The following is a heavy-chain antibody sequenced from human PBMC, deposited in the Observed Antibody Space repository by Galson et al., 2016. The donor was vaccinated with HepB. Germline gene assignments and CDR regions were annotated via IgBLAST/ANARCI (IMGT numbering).Heavy chain of an antibody. CDR1: GGSIGRGDYY. Sequence: TLYLTCSVSGGSIGRGDYYWSWIRQLPGKGLEWIGYIYYSGSTYFNPSLKSRLSMSVDTSKNQFSLQLTSVTAADTAVYYCARARGAVAATGWCDPWGQGTLVTVSS. J-gene: IGHJ5*02. CDR3: ARARGAVAATGWCDP. D-gene: IGHD6-19*01. CDR2: IYYSGST. V-gene: IGHV4-30-4*08.